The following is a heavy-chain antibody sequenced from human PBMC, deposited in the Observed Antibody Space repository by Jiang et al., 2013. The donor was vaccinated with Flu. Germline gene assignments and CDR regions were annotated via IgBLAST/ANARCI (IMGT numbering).Heavy chain of an antibody. Sequence: PGLVKPSETLSLTCIVSGVSVRSTSYYWGWVRQAPGKGLEWVGGVHHDGSTFYNPSLKSRVTLPIDTSKNQFSLKVRSVTAADTGVYYCARHRVALTGTDFWGQGTLVTVSA. CDR1: GVSVRSTSYY. J-gene: IGHJ4*02. V-gene: IGHV4-39*01. CDR3: ARHRVALTGTDF. CDR2: VHHDGST. D-gene: IGHD1/OR15-1a*01.